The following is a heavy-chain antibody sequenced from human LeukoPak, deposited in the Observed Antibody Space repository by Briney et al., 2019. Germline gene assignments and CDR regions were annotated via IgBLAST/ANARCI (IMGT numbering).Heavy chain of an antibody. CDR1: GYTFTGYY. D-gene: IGHD3-16*01. CDR3: ARGGKNDYVWGSYGDY. Sequence: ASVKVSCKASGYTFTGYYMHWVRQAPGQGLEWMGWINPNSGGTNYAQKFQGRVTMTRDTSISTAYMELSRLRSDDTAVYYCARGGKNDYVWGSYGDYWGQGTLVTVSS. J-gene: IGHJ4*02. V-gene: IGHV1-2*02. CDR2: INPNSGGT.